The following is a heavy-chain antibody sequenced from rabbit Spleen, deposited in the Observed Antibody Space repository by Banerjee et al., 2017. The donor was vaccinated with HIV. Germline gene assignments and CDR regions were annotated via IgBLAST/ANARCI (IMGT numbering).Heavy chain of an antibody. CDR3: ARDLDSVIGWNFGW. V-gene: IGHV1S40*01. Sequence: QSLEESGGDLVKPEGSLTLTCKASGVSFSDKDVMCWVRQAPGKGLEWIACIAAGSSGTTYYASWAKGRFTISKTSSTTVTLQMTSLTVADTATYFCARDLDSVIGWNFGWWGPGT. J-gene: IGHJ4*01. CDR1: GVSFSDKDV. CDR2: IAAGSSGTT. D-gene: IGHD1-1*01.